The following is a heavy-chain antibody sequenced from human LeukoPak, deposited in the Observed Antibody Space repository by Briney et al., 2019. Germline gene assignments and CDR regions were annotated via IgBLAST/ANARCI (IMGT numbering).Heavy chain of an antibody. Sequence: GGSLRLSCAASGFTFSSYWMSWVRQAQGKGLEWVANIKQDGSEKYYVDSVKGRFTISRDNAKNSLYLQMNSLRAEDTAVYYCAREGWDDSSGYLDYWGQGTLVTVSS. V-gene: IGHV3-7*01. CDR3: AREGWDDSSGYLDY. CDR1: GFTFSSYW. D-gene: IGHD3-22*01. J-gene: IGHJ4*02. CDR2: IKQDGSEK.